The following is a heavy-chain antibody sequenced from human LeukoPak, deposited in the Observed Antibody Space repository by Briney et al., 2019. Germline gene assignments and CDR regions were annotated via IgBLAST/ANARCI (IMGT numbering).Heavy chain of an antibody. CDR1: GFTFSSYA. CDR2: ISYDGSNK. CDR3: AREVSVVVFDY. D-gene: IGHD3-22*01. Sequence: SGGSLRLSCAASGFTFSSYAMHWVRQAPGKGLEWVAVISYDGSNKYYADSVKGRLTISRGNSKNTLYLQMNSLRAEDTAVYYCAREVSVVVFDYWGQGTLVTVSS. J-gene: IGHJ4*02. V-gene: IGHV3-30-3*01.